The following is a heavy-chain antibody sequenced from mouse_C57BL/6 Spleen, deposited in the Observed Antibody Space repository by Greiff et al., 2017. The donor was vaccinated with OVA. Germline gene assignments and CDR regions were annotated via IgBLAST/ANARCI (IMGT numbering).Heavy chain of an antibody. CDR2: IRNKANGYTT. V-gene: IGHV7-3*01. Sequence: EVKLVESGGGLVQPGGSLSLSCAASGFTFTDYYMSWVRQPPGKALEWLGFIRNKANGYTTEYSASVKGRFTISRDNSQSILYLQMNALIAEDSATYYCARYGNFFDYWGQGTTLTVSS. CDR1: GFTFTDYY. J-gene: IGHJ2*01. CDR3: ARYGNFFDY.